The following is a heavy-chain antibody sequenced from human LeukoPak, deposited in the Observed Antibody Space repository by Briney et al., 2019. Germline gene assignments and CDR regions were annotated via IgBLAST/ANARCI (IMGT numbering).Heavy chain of an antibody. CDR3: ARDREAVADWGYDWFDP. CDR2: IYTSGSA. D-gene: IGHD7-27*01. V-gene: IGHV4-4*07. CDR1: GGSISSYY. Sequence: PSETLSLTCSVSGGSISSYYWSWIRQPAGKGLEWIGRIYTSGSANYNPSLKSRVPMSVDTSKNQFSLKVTSVTAADTAVYYCARDREAVADWGYDWFDPWGQGILVTVSS. J-gene: IGHJ5*02.